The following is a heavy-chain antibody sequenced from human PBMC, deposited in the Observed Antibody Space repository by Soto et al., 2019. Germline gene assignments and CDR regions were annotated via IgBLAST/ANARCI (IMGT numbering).Heavy chain of an antibody. V-gene: IGHV3-21*01. CDR3: VRAGHVFDVHYYGMDL. CDR2: ISSSGTYI. J-gene: IGHJ6*02. Sequence: GGSLRLSCEASGFTFNDYSMDWVRQAPEKGLEWVSSISSSGTYIYYADSVKGRFAISRDNANNVMYLQMDTLRAEDTAVYYCVRAGHVFDVHYYGMDLWGQGTTVTV. D-gene: IGHD3-10*01. CDR1: GFTFNDYS.